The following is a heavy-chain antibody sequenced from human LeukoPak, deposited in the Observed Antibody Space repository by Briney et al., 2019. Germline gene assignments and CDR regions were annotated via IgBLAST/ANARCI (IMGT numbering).Heavy chain of an antibody. J-gene: IGHJ4*02. V-gene: IGHV4-59*12. CDR1: GGSISSYY. D-gene: IGHD1-26*01. CDR3: ARDLLRSGSYFDY. Sequence: SETLSLTCTVSGGSISSYYWSWIRQPPGKGLEWIGYIYYSGSTNYNPSLKSRVTISVDTSKNQFSLQLYSVTPEDTAVYYCARDLLRSGSYFDYWGQGSLVTVSS. CDR2: IYYSGST.